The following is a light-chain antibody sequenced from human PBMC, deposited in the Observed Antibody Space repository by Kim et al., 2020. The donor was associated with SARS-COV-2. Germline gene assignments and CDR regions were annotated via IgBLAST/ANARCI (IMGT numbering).Light chain of an antibody. Sequence: QSVLTQSPSASGTPGQRVTISCSGSTSNIGGNIVNWYQQVPGTAPKVLIHSNNQRPSGVPDRFSGSKSGTSASLAISGLQSEDEADYYCVAWDDSLNAWVFGGGTKLTVL. CDR1: TSNIGGNI. J-gene: IGLJ3*02. CDR3: VAWDDSLNAWV. CDR2: SNN. V-gene: IGLV1-44*01.